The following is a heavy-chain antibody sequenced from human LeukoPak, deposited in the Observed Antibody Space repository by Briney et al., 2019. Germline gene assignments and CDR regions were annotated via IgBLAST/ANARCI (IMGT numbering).Heavy chain of an antibody. J-gene: IGHJ3*02. CDR1: GFTFSDFA. CDR2: ITRVSTYT. V-gene: IGHV3-21*01. Sequence: PGGSLRLSCAASGFTFSDFAMYWVRQAPGKGLEWVSSITRVSTYTYYSESVQGRFTIPRDNHKDLLYLQLNSLRGDDSGIYYCTRDRNDYGDPDAFDIWGQGTVVTVSS. D-gene: IGHD4-17*01. CDR3: TRDRNDYGDPDAFDI.